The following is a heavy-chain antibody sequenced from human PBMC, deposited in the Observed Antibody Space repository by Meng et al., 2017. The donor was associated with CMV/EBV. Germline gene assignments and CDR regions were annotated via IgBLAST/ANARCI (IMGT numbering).Heavy chain of an antibody. J-gene: IGHJ4*02. V-gene: IGHV1-46*01. CDR2: ITPSGGST. CDR3: ARDHQLELDY. Sequence: VSCNASLYPFTSSYLHWVRQAPGQGLEWMGIITPSGGSTSYAQKFQGRVTMTRDTSTSTVYMELSSLRSEDTAVYYCARDHQLELDYWGQGTLVTVSS. D-gene: IGHD1-1*01. CDR1: LYPFTSSY.